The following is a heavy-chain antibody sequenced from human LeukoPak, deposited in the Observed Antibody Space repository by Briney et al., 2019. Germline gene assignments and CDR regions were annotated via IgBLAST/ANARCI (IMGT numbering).Heavy chain of an antibody. V-gene: IGHV3-48*01. Sequence: GGSLRLSCAASGFSSSTSSMSWVRQTPGKGLEWISYIRGSSTTIYYADSVKGRFTISRDNARNSLYLQMNGLRAEDTGVYFCARDARSHCGTDACYGPYFDYWGQGSLVTVSS. CDR1: GFSSSTSS. J-gene: IGHJ4*02. D-gene: IGHD2-2*01. CDR2: IRGSSTTI. CDR3: ARDARSHCGTDACYGPYFDY.